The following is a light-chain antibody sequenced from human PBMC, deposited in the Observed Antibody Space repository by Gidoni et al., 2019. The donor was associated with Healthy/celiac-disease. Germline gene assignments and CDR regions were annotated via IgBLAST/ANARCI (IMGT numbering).Light chain of an antibody. V-gene: IGKV3-11*01. J-gene: IGKJ4*01. CDR1: QSVSSY. Sequence: IVLTQSHATLSLSPGERATLSCRASQSVSSYLAWYQQKPGQAPRLLIYDASNRATGIPARFSGSGSGTDFTLTISSLEPEDFAVYYCQQRSNWPKLTFGGGTKVEIK. CDR3: QQRSNWPKLT. CDR2: DAS.